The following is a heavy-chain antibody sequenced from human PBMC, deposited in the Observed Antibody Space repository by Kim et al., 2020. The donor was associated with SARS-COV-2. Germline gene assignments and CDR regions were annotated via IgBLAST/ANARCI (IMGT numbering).Heavy chain of an antibody. D-gene: IGHD3-9*01. Sequence: GGSLRLSCAASGFTFSSYSMNWVRQAPGKGLEWVSSISSSSSYIYYADSVKGRFTISRDNAKNSLYLQMNSLRAEDTAVYYCARVGILTGYYTAGLAPDYWGQGTLVTVSS. V-gene: IGHV3-21*04. CDR3: ARVGILTGYYTAGLAPDY. CDR2: ISSSSSYI. CDR1: GFTFSSYS. J-gene: IGHJ4*02.